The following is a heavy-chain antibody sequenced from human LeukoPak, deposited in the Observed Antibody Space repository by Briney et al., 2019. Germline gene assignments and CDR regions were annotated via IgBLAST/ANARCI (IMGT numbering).Heavy chain of an antibody. CDR3: ALIGDHAWFDP. J-gene: IGHJ5*02. Sequence: GASVKVSCKASGYTFSGYYIFWVRRAPGQGLEWMGWINPNSGGTNYAPEFQGRLTMTRDTSITTAYVELSTLRSDDTAVYYCALIGDHAWFDPWGQGTLVTVSS. D-gene: IGHD3-10*01. CDR1: GYTFSGYY. V-gene: IGHV1-2*02. CDR2: INPNSGGT.